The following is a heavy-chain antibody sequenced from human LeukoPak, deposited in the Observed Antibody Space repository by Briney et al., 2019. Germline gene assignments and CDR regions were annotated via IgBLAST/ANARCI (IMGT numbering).Heavy chain of an antibody. D-gene: IGHD2-15*01. V-gene: IGHV4-38-2*01. CDR2: IYHSGST. CDR1: GYSISSGYY. CDR3: ASLGNCSGGTCYSVGFYFDY. J-gene: IGHJ4*02. Sequence: SETLSLTCVVSGYSISSGYYWGWIRQPPGKGLEWIGSIYHSGSTYYNPSLKSRVTISVDTSKNQFSLKLSSVTAADTAVYHCASLGNCSGGTCYSVGFYFDYWGRGALVTVSS.